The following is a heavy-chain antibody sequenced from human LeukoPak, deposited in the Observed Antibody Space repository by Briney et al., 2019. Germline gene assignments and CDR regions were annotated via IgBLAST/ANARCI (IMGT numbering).Heavy chain of an antibody. D-gene: IGHD3-10*01. Sequence: GGSVTFSCAASGFTFSNYAMSWVRQAPGKGLEWVSTISGSGGTAYYADSVKGRFTVSTDNSKNALYLQMSSRRAEDTAVYYCAKERDYYGWGSYYRVTMFDNWGRG. J-gene: IGHJ4*02. CDR2: ISGSGGTA. CDR1: GFTFSNYA. CDR3: AKERDYYGWGSYYRVTMFDN. V-gene: IGHV3-23*01.